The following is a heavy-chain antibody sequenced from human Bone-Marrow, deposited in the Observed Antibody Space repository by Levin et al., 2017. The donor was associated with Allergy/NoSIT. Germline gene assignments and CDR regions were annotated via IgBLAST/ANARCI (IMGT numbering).Heavy chain of an antibody. CDR2: LYSTSTT. J-gene: IGHJ4*02. Sequence: SETLSLTCTVSSGSINVYFWSWIRQPAGKGLEWLGRLYSTSTTNHNPSLSSRLTMSLDASKNEFSLKLGSVTAADTAVYFCVAGGVSSSTTFDTWGPGIQITVSS. V-gene: IGHV4-4*07. D-gene: IGHD3-16*01. CDR1: SGSINVYF. CDR3: VAGGVSSSTTFDT.